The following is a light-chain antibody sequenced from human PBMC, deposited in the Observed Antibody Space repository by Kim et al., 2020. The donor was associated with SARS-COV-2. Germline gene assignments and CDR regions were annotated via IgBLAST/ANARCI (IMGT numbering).Light chain of an antibody. CDR2: DVT. CDR3: SSYTSLTTGV. Sequence: GQSITISCTGTSSYVGGYNYVAWYQQHPGKAPKLMIYDVTKWPSGVSNRFSGSKSGNTASLTISGLQAEDEADYYCSSYTSLTTGVFGGGTQLTVL. J-gene: IGLJ3*02. CDR1: SSYVGGYNY. V-gene: IGLV2-14*03.